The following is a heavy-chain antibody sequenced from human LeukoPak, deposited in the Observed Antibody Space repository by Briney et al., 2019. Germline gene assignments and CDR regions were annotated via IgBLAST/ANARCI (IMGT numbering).Heavy chain of an antibody. CDR2: FDPEDGEI. V-gene: IGHV1-24*01. CDR1: GDTLTDLS. D-gene: IGHD1-26*01. Sequence: ASVKVSCKVFGDTLTDLSIHWVRHAPGKGLEWMGGFDPEDGEIVYPQKFQGRVTMTKDTSSDTAYMELSSLRSEDTAVYYCATALEWELPERVFDYWGQGTLVTVSS. J-gene: IGHJ4*02. CDR3: ATALEWELPERVFDY.